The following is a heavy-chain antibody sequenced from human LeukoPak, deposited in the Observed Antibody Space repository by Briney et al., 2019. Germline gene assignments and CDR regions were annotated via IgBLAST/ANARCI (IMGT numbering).Heavy chain of an antibody. CDR3: AREHDDYYYYYMDV. Sequence: SLRLSCAASGFTFSTYAMHWVRQAPGKGLEWLALISYDEINKYYLDSVKGRFTISRDNSKNTLYLQMNSLRAEDTAVYYCAREHDDYYYYYMDVWGKGTTVTVSS. V-gene: IGHV3-30*04. J-gene: IGHJ6*03. D-gene: IGHD1-1*01. CDR1: GFTFSTYA. CDR2: ISYDEINK.